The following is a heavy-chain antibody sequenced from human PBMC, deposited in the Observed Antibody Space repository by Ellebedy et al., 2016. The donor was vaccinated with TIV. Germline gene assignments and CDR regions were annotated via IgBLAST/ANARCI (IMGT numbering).Heavy chain of an antibody. CDR3: ARALNHVDTVSTAPLDC. J-gene: IGHJ4*02. Sequence: PGGSLRLSCVASGYVFSNYIAHWVRQAPGKGLEWVALISHDETKRSYADSVKGRFTISRDNSQNTLYLLMNSLRGDDTAIYYCARALNHVDTVSTAPLDCWGQGTLVTVSS. D-gene: IGHD5/OR15-5a*01. V-gene: IGHV3-30*04. CDR1: GYVFSNYI. CDR2: ISHDETKR.